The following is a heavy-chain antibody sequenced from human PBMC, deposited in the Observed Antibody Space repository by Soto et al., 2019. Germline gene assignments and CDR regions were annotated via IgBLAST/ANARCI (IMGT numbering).Heavy chain of an antibody. CDR1: GGSISSGDYY. D-gene: IGHD3-22*01. CDR2: IYYSGST. CDR3: ARVEGYYASSGYNWFDP. J-gene: IGHJ5*02. V-gene: IGHV4-30-4*01. Sequence: QVQLQESGPGLVKPSQTLSLTCTVSGGSISSGDYYWTWIRQPPGKGLEWIGYIYYSGSTHYNPSLKSRLTISLDTSKNQFSLKLSSVTAADTAVYYCARVEGYYASSGYNWFDPWGQGTLVTVSS.